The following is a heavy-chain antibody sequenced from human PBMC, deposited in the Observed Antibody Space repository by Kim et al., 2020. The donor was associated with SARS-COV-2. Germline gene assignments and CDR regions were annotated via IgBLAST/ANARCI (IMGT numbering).Heavy chain of an antibody. CDR2: IYHSGST. J-gene: IGHJ4*02. Sequence: SETLSLTCTVSGYSISSGYYWGWIRQPPGKGLEWIGSIYHSGSTYYNPSLKSRVTISVDTSKNQFSLKLSSVTAADTAVYDCVRALQGYYFDYWGQGTLV. V-gene: IGHV4-38-2*02. CDR1: GYSISSGYY. CDR3: VRALQGYYFDY.